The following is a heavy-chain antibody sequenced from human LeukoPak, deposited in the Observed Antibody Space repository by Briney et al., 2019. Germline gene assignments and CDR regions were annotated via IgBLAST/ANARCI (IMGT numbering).Heavy chain of an antibody. CDR3: ARDGLTEPSKQIDY. CDR2: NIPILGIA. V-gene: IGHV1-69*04. Sequence: SSVPVSSKACVGTFSSYAISSVRAAAGQGREWMGRNIPILGIANYAQKFQGRVTIAADISTSTAYMELSSLRSEDTAVYYCARDGLTEPSKQIDYWGQGTLVTVSS. CDR1: VGTFSSYA. J-gene: IGHJ4*02. D-gene: IGHD1-20*01.